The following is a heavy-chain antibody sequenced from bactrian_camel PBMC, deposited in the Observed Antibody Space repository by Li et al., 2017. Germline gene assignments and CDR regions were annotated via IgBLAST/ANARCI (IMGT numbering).Heavy chain of an antibody. CDR2: FLSGDS. D-gene: IGHD1*01. CDR1: AYPRSC. CDR3: AGGIAYFSWLAGNYEY. J-gene: IGHJ4*01. V-gene: IGHV3S53*01. Sequence: LVESGGGAVETGGSRTLSCTVSAYPRSCVGWSRQAPGKEREGIAVFLSGDSDYDDSVKGRFTISRDNAKNTVFLQMNKLQLDDTAIYFCAGGIAYFSWLAGNYEYWDQGTQVTVS.